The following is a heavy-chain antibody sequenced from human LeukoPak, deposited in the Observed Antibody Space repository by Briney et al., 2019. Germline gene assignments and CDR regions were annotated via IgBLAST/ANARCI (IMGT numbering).Heavy chain of an antibody. CDR2: ISYSGSS. Sequence: PSETLSLTCIVSGGSIDSSNYYWGWIRQPPGKGLEWIGSISYSGSSYYNPSLKSRVTISVDTSKNQFSLKVNSVTAADTAVYYCARHHPTVTPYYMDVWGKGTTVTISS. D-gene: IGHD4-17*01. CDR3: ARHHPTVTPYYMDV. J-gene: IGHJ6*03. V-gene: IGHV4-39*01. CDR1: GGSIDSSNYY.